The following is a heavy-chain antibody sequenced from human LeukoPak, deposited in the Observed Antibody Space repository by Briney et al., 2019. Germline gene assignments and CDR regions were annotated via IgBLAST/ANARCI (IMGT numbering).Heavy chain of an antibody. J-gene: IGHJ4*02. CDR1: GGSISSGGYS. V-gene: IGHV4-30-4*07. D-gene: IGHD3-22*01. CDR3: ARGPFANYYDSSGYGDWFDY. CDR2: IYYSGST. Sequence: PSQTLSLTCAVSGGSISSGGYSWSWIRQPPGKGLEWIGYIYYSGSTYYNPSLKSRVTISVDTSKNQFSLKLSSVTAADTAVYYCARGPFANYYDSSGYGDWFDYWGQGTLVTVSS.